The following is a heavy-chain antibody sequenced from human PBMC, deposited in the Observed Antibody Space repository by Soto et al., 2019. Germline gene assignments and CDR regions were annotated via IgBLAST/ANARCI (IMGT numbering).Heavy chain of an antibody. Sequence: ASVKVSCKASGYTFTSYGISWVRQAPGQGLEWMGWISAYNGNTNYAQKLQGRVTMTTDTSTSTAYMELRSLRSDDTAVYYCARSIRDYVLPGGYDILTGYYKAHHFDYWGQGVLVTVSS. CDR2: ISAYNGNT. CDR3: ARSIRDYVLPGGYDILTGYYKAHHFDY. CDR1: GYTFTSYG. J-gene: IGHJ4*02. V-gene: IGHV1-18*01. D-gene: IGHD3-9*01.